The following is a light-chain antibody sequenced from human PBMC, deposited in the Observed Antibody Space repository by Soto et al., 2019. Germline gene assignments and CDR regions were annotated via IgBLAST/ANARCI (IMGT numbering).Light chain of an antibody. CDR3: QSSDSSLSGWGYV. J-gene: IGLJ1*01. CDR1: SSNIGAGYE. Sequence: QSVLTQPASVSGAPGQRVTISCAGTSSNIGAGYEVHWYQQLPGTTPKLLIYNNNNRPSGVPDRFSGSVSGTSASLAITGLQADDEADYYCQSSDSSLSGWGYVFGTGTSSPS. CDR2: NNN. V-gene: IGLV1-40*01.